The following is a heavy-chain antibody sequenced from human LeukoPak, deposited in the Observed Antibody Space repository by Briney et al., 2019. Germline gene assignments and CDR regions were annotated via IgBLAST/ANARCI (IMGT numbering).Heavy chain of an antibody. J-gene: IGHJ6*03. CDR3: ARGYSSSWYPLHYYYMDV. V-gene: IGHV1-2*02. Sequence: ASVKDSCKASGYTFTGYYMHWVRQAPGQGLEWMGWINPNSGGTNYAQKFQGRVTMTRDTSISTAYMELSRLRSDDTAVYYCARGYSSSWYPLHYYYMDVWGKGTTVTISS. D-gene: IGHD6-13*01. CDR2: INPNSGGT. CDR1: GYTFTGYY.